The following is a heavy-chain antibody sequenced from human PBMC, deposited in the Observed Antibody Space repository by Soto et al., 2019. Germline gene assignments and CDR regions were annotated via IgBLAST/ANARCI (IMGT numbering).Heavy chain of an antibody. D-gene: IGHD3-3*01. J-gene: IGHJ6*02. CDR1: GGSISSSSYY. V-gene: IGHV4-39*01. CDR2: IYYSGST. Sequence: ASETLSLTCTVSGGSISSSSYYWGWIRQPPGKGLEWIGSIYYSGSTYYNPSLKSRVTISVDTSKNQFSLKLSSVTAADTAVYYCAVGLWDGVVIVGGDGMDVWGQGTTVTVSS. CDR3: AVGLWDGVVIVGGDGMDV.